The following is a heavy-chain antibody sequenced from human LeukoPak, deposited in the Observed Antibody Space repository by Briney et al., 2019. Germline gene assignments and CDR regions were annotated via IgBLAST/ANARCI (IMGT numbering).Heavy chain of an antibody. V-gene: IGHV4-59*01. J-gene: IGHJ3*02. CDR1: GGSFSGYY. CDR3: ARDSQTGPLRYFDWPTGGDAFDI. CDR2: IYYSGST. Sequence: PSETLSLTCAVYGGSFSGYYWSWIRQPPGKGLEWIGYIYYSGSTNYNPSLKSRVTISVDTSKNQFSLKLSSVTAADTAVYYCARDSQTGPLRYFDWPTGGDAFDIWGQGTMVTVSS. D-gene: IGHD3-9*01.